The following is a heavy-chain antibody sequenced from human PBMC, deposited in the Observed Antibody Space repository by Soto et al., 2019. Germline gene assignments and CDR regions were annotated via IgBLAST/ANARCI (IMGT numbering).Heavy chain of an antibody. CDR2: IYYSGST. J-gene: IGHJ4*02. CDR1: GGSISSSSYY. Sequence: SETLSLTCTVSGGSISSSSYYWGWIRQPPGKGLEWIGSIYYSGSTYYNPSLKSRVTISVDTSKNQFSLKLSSVTAADTAVYYCASGDIVLMVYATRPRNYFDYWGQGTLVTVSS. CDR3: ASGDIVLMVYATRPRNYFDY. D-gene: IGHD2-8*01. V-gene: IGHV4-39*01.